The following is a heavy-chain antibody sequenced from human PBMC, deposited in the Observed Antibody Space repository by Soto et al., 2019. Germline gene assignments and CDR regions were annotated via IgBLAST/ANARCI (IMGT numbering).Heavy chain of an antibody. J-gene: IGHJ5*02. CDR2: ISSSSSYI. Sequence: GGSLRLSCAASGFTFSSYSMNWVRQAPGKGLEWVSSISSSSSYIYYADSVKGRFTISRDNAKNSLYLQMNSLRAEDTAVYYCARDGPMVRRPSGWFDPWGQGTLVTVSS. D-gene: IGHD3-10*01. CDR3: ARDGPMVRRPSGWFDP. V-gene: IGHV3-21*01. CDR1: GFTFSSYS.